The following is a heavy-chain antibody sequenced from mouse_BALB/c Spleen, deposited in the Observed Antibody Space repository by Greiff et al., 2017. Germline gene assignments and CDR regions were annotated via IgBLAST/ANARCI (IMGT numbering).Heavy chain of an antibody. CDR1: GFSLTSYG. V-gene: IGHV2-2*02. D-gene: IGHD4-1*01. Sequence: VMLVESGPGLVQPSQSLSITCTVSGFSLTSYGVHWVRQSPGKGLEWLGVIWSGGSTDYNAAFISRLSISKDNSKSQVFFKMNSLQANDTAIYYCARVGWDSWFAYWGQGTLVTVSA. J-gene: IGHJ3*01. CDR2: IWSGGST. CDR3: ARVGWDSWFAY.